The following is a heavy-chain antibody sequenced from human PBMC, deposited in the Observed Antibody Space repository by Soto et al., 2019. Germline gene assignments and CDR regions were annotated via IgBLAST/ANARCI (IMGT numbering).Heavy chain of an antibody. V-gene: IGHV3-23*01. Sequence: GGSLRLSCAASGFTFSSYAMSWVRQAPGKGLEWVSAISGSGGSTYYADSVKGRFTISRDNSKNTLYLQMNSLRAEDTAVYYCAKPWHSSGWYRGGWFDPWGQGTLVTVSS. CDR2: ISGSGGST. D-gene: IGHD6-19*01. CDR3: AKPWHSSGWYRGGWFDP. CDR1: GFTFSSYA. J-gene: IGHJ5*02.